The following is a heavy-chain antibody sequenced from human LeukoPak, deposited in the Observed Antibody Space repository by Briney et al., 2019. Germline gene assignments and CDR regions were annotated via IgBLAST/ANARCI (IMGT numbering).Heavy chain of an antibody. Sequence: SETLSLTCTVSGGSISSYYWSWIRQPPGKGLEWIGYIYYSGSTNYNPSLKSRVTISVDTSKNQFSLKLSSATAADTAVYYCARVNIWYFDLWGRGTLVTVSS. CDR1: GGSISSYY. V-gene: IGHV4-59*01. CDR2: IYYSGST. CDR3: ARVNIWYFDL. J-gene: IGHJ2*01.